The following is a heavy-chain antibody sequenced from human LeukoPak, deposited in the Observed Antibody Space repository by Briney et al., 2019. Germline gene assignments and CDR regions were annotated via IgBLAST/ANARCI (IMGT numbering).Heavy chain of an antibody. J-gene: IGHJ4*02. D-gene: IGHD3-10*01. Sequence: KPWGTLRLSCAASGVTFSSYSMNWVRQPPGKGLEWVSSISSSRSNIYYAAPKKGRFSISRGDAKKSLYLQMNSLRAEDTAVYYCARDLERAMVRGIIGPFEHWGPGTLVTVSS. CDR2: ISSSRSNI. CDR3: ARDLERAMVRGIIGPFEH. CDR1: GVTFSSYS. V-gene: IGHV3-21*01.